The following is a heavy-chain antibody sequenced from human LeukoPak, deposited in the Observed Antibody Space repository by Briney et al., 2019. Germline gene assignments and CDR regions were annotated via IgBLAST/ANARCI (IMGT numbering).Heavy chain of an antibody. V-gene: IGHV3-66*02. J-gene: IGHJ6*02. Sequence: GGSLRLSCAASGFTVSSSYMNWVRQAPGKGLEWVSVIFSGGSTFYADSVKGRFTISRDNSKNTLHLQMNSLRPEDTAVYYCARVGVGAPWNCGMDVWGQGTTVTVSS. D-gene: IGHD1-26*01. CDR1: GFTVSSSY. CDR2: IFSGGST. CDR3: ARVGVGAPWNCGMDV.